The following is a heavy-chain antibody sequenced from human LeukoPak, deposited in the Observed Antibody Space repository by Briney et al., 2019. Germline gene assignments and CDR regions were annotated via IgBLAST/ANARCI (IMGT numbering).Heavy chain of an antibody. D-gene: IGHD5-24*01. J-gene: IGHJ4*02. CDR2: IYASGST. CDR3: ARGARAGYNLEPFDY. Sequence: PSETLSLTCTVAGGSMSSYYRSWIRQPPGKGLEWVGYIYASGSTKYNPSITSLVTISVDTSKNQFSLKLSSVTAADTAVYYCARGARAGYNLEPFDYWGQGTLVTVSS. V-gene: IGHV4-4*08. CDR1: GGSMSSYY.